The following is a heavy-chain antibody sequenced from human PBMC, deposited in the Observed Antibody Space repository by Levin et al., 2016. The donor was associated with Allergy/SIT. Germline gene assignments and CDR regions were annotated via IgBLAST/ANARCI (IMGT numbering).Heavy chain of an antibody. V-gene: IGHV3-30*18. J-gene: IGHJ6*04. CDR2: ISYDGSNQ. D-gene: IGHD3-3*01. CDR1: GFTFSHFD. Sequence: GESLKISCAASGFTFSHFDMHWVRQAPGKGLEWVAVISYDGSNQYYIDSVKGRFTISRDNSKNTLYLQMNSLRNEDTAVYYCAKDRRTTIFGVVGDVWGKGTTVTVSS. CDR3: AKDRRTTIFGVVGDV.